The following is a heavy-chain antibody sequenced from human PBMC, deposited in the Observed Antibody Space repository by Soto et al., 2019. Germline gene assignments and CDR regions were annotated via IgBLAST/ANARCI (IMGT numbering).Heavy chain of an antibody. CDR3: ARQRASGYYDSSGDDYFDY. Sequence: SETLSLTCTVSGGSISSYYWSWIRQPPGKGLEWIGYIYYSGSTNYNPSLKSRVTISVDTSKNQFSLKLSSVTAADTAVYYCARQRASGYYDSSGDDYFDYWGQGTLVTVSS. CDR1: GGSISSYY. D-gene: IGHD3-22*01. J-gene: IGHJ4*02. CDR2: IYYSGST. V-gene: IGHV4-59*01.